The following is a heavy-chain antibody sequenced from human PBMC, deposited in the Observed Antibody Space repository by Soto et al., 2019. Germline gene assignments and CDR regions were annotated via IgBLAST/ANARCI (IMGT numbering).Heavy chain of an antibody. CDR2: VDHTGST. D-gene: IGHD3-9*01. J-gene: IGHJ4*02. Sequence: SETLSLTCAVSGGSLSDFSWTWIRQPPGKGLEWIGEVDHTGSTMYNPSLKSRVSLSIDTSKKQISLNLSSVTAADTALYYCARAGNYDILTGRMYYFEVWGQGTLVTVSS. CDR3: ARAGNYDILTGRMYYFEV. CDR1: GGSLSDFS. V-gene: IGHV4-34*01.